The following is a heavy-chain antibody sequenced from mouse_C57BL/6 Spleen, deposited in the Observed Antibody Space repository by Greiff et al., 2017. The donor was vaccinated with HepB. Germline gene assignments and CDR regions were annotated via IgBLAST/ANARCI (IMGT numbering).Heavy chain of an antibody. CDR3: GRLEDGYFDV. V-gene: IGHV1-69*01. J-gene: IGHJ1*03. CDR2: IDPSDSYT. Sequence: QVQLQQSGAELVMPGASVKLSCKASGYTFTSYWMHWVKQRPGQGLEWIGEIDPSDSYTNYNQKFKGKSTLTVDKSSSTASMQLSSLTAEDSAVYYCGRLEDGYFDVWGTGTTVTVSS. CDR1: GYTFTSYW.